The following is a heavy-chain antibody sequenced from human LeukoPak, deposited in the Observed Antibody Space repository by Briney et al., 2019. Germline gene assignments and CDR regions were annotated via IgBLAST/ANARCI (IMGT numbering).Heavy chain of an antibody. D-gene: IGHD3-10*01. CDR1: WLNICREY. V-gene: IGHV3-53*01. CDR3: ARDMGLVRGVFDY. J-gene: IGHJ4*02. Sequence: GALRDSCVESWLNICREYMSMVPQAPREGLGWVSDIFIGGSTYYADSVKGRFTISRDNSKNTLYLQMNSLRAEDTAVYYCARDMGLVRGVFDYWGQGSLVTVSS. CDR2: IFIGGST.